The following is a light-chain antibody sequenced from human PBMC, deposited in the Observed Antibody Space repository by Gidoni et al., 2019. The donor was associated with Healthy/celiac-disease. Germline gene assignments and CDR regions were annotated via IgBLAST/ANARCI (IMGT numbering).Light chain of an antibody. CDR3: QQSYSTST. CDR2: AAS. J-gene: IGKJ4*01. CDR1: QSISRN. V-gene: IGKV1-39*01. Sequence: DIQMTQSPSSLSASVGDRVTITCRASQSISRNLNWFQQEPGKAPKLLIYAASSLESGVPSRFSGSGSGTDFTLTISSLQPEDFATYYGQQSYSTSTFGGGTKVEVK.